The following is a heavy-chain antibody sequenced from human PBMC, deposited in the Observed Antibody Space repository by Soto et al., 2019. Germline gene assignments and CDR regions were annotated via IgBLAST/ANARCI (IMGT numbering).Heavy chain of an antibody. V-gene: IGHV3-13*01. J-gene: IGHJ6*02. D-gene: IGHD1-7*01. CDR1: GFTFSSYD. Sequence: PGGSLRLSCAASGFTFSSYDMHWVRQATGKGLEWVSAIGTAGDTYYPGSVKGRFTISRENAKNSLYLQMNSLRAEDTAVYYCARDSWNSRLYYYYGMDVWGQGTTVTVSS. CDR2: IGTAGDT. CDR3: ARDSWNSRLYYYYGMDV.